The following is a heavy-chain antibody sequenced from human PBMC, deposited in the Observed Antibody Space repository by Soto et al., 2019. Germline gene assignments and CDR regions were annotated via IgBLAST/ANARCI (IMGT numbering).Heavy chain of an antibody. CDR3: ANDARYDSSDFDC. CDR2: ISGSGGRT. Sequence: HPGGSLRLSCAASGFTFSSYAMSWVRQAPGKGLEWVSAISGSGGRTYYADSVKGRFTISRDNSKNTLYLQMNSLRAEDTAVYYCANDARYDSSDFDCWGKRTMVTASS. CDR1: GFTFSSYA. D-gene: IGHD3-22*01. V-gene: IGHV3-23*01. J-gene: IGHJ4*02.